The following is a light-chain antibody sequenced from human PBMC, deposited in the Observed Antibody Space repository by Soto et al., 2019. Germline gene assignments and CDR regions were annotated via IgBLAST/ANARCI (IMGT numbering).Light chain of an antibody. Sequence: QSVLTQPPSVSGTPGQRVTISCSGSSSNIGMNTVNWYQQLQGTAPKVLIHNNNQRPSGVPDRFSGSTSGTSASLAISGLQSEDEAAYYCGAWDGSLKGYVFGTGTKLTVL. CDR1: SSNIGMNT. J-gene: IGLJ1*01. V-gene: IGLV1-44*01. CDR3: GAWDGSLKGYV. CDR2: NNN.